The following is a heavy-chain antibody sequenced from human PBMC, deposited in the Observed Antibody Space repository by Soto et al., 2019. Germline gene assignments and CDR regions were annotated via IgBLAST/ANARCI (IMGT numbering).Heavy chain of an antibody. CDR1: GYTFTTYA. Sequence: QVRLVQSGAEVKKPGASVKLSCKASGYTFTTYAMHWVRQAPGQRLEWMGWINTGHANTKYSEKFQGRVTMTRDTSASTVYMELSSLRSEDTAVYYCARERSDSGWSWFDYWGQGSLVTVSS. CDR2: INTGHANT. J-gene: IGHJ4*02. D-gene: IGHD6-19*01. CDR3: ARERSDSGWSWFDY. V-gene: IGHV1-3*04.